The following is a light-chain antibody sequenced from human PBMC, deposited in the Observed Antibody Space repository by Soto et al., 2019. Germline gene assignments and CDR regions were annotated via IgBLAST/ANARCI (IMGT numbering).Light chain of an antibody. CDR2: GAS. V-gene: IGKV1-27*01. CDR3: QNYHLALGT. Sequence: DIQMTQSPSSLSASVGDTVTITCRASQDIINHLAWYQQRPGKVPNLLIYGASTLHSGVPSRFRGSGSGTHCTLTISSLQPEDVATYYCQNYHLALGTFGQGTRLEIK. J-gene: IGKJ5*01. CDR1: QDIINH.